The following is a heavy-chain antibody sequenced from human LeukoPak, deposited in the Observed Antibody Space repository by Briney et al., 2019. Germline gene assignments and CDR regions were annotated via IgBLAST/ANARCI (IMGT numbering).Heavy chain of an antibody. J-gene: IGHJ4*02. CDR3: AKDLRSSRWYSSAFDY. V-gene: IGHV3-23*01. CDR2: ISGSGGST. Sequence: GGSLRLSCAASGFTFSSYAMNWVRQAPGKGLEWVSTISGSGGSTYYADSVKGRFTISRDNSKNTLYLQMNSLRAEDTAVYYCAKDLRSSRWYSSAFDYWGQGTLVTVSS. CDR1: GFTFSSYA. D-gene: IGHD6-13*01.